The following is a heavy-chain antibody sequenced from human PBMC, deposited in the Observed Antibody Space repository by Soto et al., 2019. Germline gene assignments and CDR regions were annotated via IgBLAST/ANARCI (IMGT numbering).Heavy chain of an antibody. J-gene: IGHJ4*02. Sequence: GGSLRLSCAASGFTFSSYALSWVRQAPGEGLEWVSAISNSGGTYYADSVKGRFTISRDNSKSTLYPQMNSLRAEDMAVYYCAKGHSSGYYCNDFWGQGTLVTVSS. CDR3: AKGHSSGYYCNDF. CDR2: ISNSGGT. D-gene: IGHD3-22*01. V-gene: IGHV3-23*01. CDR1: GFTFSSYA.